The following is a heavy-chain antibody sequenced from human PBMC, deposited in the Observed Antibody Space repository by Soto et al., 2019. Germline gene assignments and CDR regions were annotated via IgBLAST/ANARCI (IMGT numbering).Heavy chain of an antibody. V-gene: IGHV4-59*08. CDR2: IYYGGTT. CDR1: GGSLSPNY. D-gene: IGHD4-17*01. J-gene: IGHJ6*02. CDR3: ARAHDYPHYGMDV. Sequence: SETLSLTCTVSGGSLSPNYWSWIRQPPGKGLEWIGYIYYGGTTTNNPSLNSRVAISIDTSKNQFSLTLRSVTAADTAVYYCARAHDYPHYGMDVWGQGTTVTVSS.